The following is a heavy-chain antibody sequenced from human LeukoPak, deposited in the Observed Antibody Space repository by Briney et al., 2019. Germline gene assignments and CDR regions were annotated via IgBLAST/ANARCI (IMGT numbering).Heavy chain of an antibody. CDR3: ARGTAVDY. CDR2: INHSGST. J-gene: IGHJ4*02. V-gene: IGHV4-34*01. CDR1: GGSFRGYY. Sequence: KASETLSLTCAGYGGSFRGYYWSWIRQLPGKGLEWIGEINHSGSTNYNPSLKSRVTISVDTSKNQFSLKLSSVTAADTAVYYCARGTAVDYWGQGTLVTVSS.